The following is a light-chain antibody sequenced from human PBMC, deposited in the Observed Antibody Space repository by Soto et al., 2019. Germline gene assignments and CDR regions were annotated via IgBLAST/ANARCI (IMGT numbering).Light chain of an antibody. Sequence: IQNTQCLATVKGIVVDRGSITCRASQTISSWLAWYQQKPGKAPKLLIYKASTLKSGVPSRFSGSGSGTDFTLYISSLEPQDFAVYYCPQYGNSGSLGQGTKVDIK. CDR1: QTISSW. CDR2: KAS. J-gene: IGKJ1*01. V-gene: IGKV1-5*03. CDR3: PQYGNSGS.